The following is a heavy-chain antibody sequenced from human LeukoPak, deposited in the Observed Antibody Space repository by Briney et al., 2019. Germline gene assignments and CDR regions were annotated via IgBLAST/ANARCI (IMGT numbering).Heavy chain of an antibody. V-gene: IGHV3-7*05. Sequence: GGSLRLSCAASGFTSGTFWMTWVRQFPGKVREWVANIKQDGSEKYYVNSVRGRFTISRDNAKNSLYLQMNSLTAEDTAVYYCTSGRWSAVWGQGTLVTVSS. J-gene: IGHJ4*02. D-gene: IGHD6-13*01. CDR3: TSGRWSAV. CDR1: GFTSGTFW. CDR2: IKQDGSEK.